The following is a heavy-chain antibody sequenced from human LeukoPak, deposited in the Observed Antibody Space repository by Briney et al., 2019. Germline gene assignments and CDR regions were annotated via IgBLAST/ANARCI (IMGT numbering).Heavy chain of an antibody. CDR1: GFTFSSYG. J-gene: IGHJ1*01. D-gene: IGHD6-19*01. Sequence: SGGSLRLSCAASGFTFSSYGMHWVSQAPGKGLEWVAVISYDGSNKYYADSVKGRFTISRDNSKNTLYLQMNSLRAEDTAVYYCAKGYSSGWSPSGEYFQHWGQGTLVTVSS. CDR2: ISYDGSNK. V-gene: IGHV3-30*18. CDR3: AKGYSSGWSPSGEYFQH.